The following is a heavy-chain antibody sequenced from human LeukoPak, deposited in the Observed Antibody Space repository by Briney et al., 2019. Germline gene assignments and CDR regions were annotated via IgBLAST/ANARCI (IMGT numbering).Heavy chain of an antibody. CDR3: AREYSSSSFDY. V-gene: IGHV1-2*02. CDR2: INPNSGNT. J-gene: IGHJ4*02. CDR1: GYTFTGYY. Sequence: ASVKVSCKASGYTFTGYYMHWVRQAPGQGLEWMGWINPNSGNTNYAQKFQDRVTMTSDTSISTAYMELSSLRSDDTAVYYCAREYSSSSFDYWGQGTLVTVSS. D-gene: IGHD6-6*01.